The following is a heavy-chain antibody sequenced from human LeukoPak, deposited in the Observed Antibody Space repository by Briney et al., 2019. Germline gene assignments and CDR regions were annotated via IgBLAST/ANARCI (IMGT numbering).Heavy chain of an antibody. CDR1: GFTFGKYW. CDR3: AKGRTSYYSYAMDI. J-gene: IGHJ6*02. Sequence: PGGSLRLSCVASGFTFGKYWMSWVRQAPGKGLEWVSSISDTSTYIYYADSVKGRFTISRDNSKNTLCLQMNSLRAEDTAVYYCAKGRTSYYSYAMDIWGQGTTVTVSS. D-gene: IGHD1-14*01. CDR2: ISDTSTYI. V-gene: IGHV3-21*04.